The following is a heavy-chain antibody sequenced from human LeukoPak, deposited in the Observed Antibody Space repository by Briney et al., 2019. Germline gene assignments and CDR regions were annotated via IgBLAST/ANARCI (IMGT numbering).Heavy chain of an antibody. CDR3: ASSSRDLGAFDI. CDR1: GFTFSSYS. CDR2: ISSSSSYI. V-gene: IGHV3-21*01. J-gene: IGHJ3*02. D-gene: IGHD6-13*01. Sequence: GGSLRLSCAASGFTFSSYSMNWVRQAPGKGLEWVSSISSSSSYIYYADSVKGRFTISRDNAKNSLYLQMNSLRAEDTAVYYCASSSRDLGAFDIWGQGTMVTVSS.